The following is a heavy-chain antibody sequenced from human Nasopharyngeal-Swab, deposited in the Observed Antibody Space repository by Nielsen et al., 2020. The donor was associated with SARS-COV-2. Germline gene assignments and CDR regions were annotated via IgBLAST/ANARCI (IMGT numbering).Heavy chain of an antibody. Sequence: VRQMPGKVLAFVAVISKYGFDTKSSASVKGRFTISRDNSKNTVFLQMNSLRVEDTAIYYCAKDLDGSGSNNHYFYYVMDVWGLGTTVTVSS. J-gene: IGHJ6*02. V-gene: IGHV3-30*18. CDR2: ISKYGFDT. CDR3: AKDLDGSGSNNHYFYYVMDV. D-gene: IGHD2/OR15-2a*01.